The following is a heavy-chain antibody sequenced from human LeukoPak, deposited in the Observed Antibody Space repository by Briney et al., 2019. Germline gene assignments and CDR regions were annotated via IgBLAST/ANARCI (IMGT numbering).Heavy chain of an antibody. CDR1: GCSICSGYY. CDR3: ARIRIVPEQSLFDY. V-gene: IGHV4-38-2*01. Sequence: SETLSLTCAVSGCSICSGYYWGWIRQPPGKGLEWIGSIYHSGSTYYNPSLKSRVTISVDTSKNQFSLKLSSVTAADTAVYYCARIRIVPEQSLFDYWGQGTLVTVSS. D-gene: IGHD2-2*01. J-gene: IGHJ4*02. CDR2: IYHSGST.